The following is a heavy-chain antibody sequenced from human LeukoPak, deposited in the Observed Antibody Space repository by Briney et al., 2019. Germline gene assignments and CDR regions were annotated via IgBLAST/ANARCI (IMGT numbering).Heavy chain of an antibody. Sequence: GGSLRLSCAASEFTFSNFWMSWVRQAPGKGLEWVANIKQDGSEKSYVDSVKGRFIISRDNAKNSLYLQMNSLRGEDTAVYYCARDAVEMATISGDYFDYWGQGTLVTVSS. CDR1: EFTFSNFW. CDR3: ARDAVEMATISGDYFDY. CDR2: IKQDGSEK. D-gene: IGHD5-24*01. V-gene: IGHV3-7*04. J-gene: IGHJ4*02.